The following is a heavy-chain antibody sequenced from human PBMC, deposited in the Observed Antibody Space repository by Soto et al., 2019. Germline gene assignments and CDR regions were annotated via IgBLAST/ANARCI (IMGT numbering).Heavy chain of an antibody. J-gene: IGHJ6*02. CDR1: GFTFDDYA. CDR3: AKDAAAGSSDYYYGMDV. D-gene: IGHD6-13*01. CDR2: ISWNSGSI. V-gene: IGHV3-9*01. Sequence: PGGSLRLSCAASGFTFDDYAIHWGRQAPGKGLEWVSGISWNSGSIGYADSVKGRFTISRDNAKNSLYLQMNSLRAEDTALYYCAKDAAAGSSDYYYGMDVWGQGTTVTVSS.